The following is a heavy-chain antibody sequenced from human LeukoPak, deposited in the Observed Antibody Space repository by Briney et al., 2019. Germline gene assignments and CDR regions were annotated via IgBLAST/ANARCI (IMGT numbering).Heavy chain of an antibody. D-gene: IGHD3-22*01. CDR3: ARERGSGYDDAFDI. CDR2: INPSGGST. J-gene: IGHJ3*02. CDR1: GYTFTNYG. V-gene: IGHV1-46*01. Sequence: ASVKVSCKASGYTFTNYGISWVRQAPGQGLEWMGIINPSGGSTSYAQKFQGRVTMTRDMSTSTVYMELSSLRSEDTAVYYCARERGSGYDDAFDIWGQGTMVPVSS.